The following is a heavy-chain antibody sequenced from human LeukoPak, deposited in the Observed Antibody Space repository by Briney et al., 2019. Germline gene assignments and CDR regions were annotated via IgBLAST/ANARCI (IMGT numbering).Heavy chain of an antibody. D-gene: IGHD3-22*01. CDR2: IYYSGST. Sequence: SETLSLTCTVSGGSISSSSYYWGWIRQPPGKGLEWIGSIYYSGSTYYNPSLKSRVTISVDTSKNQFSLKLSSVTAADTAVYYCARADGDSSGYSYCFDYWGQGTLVTVSS. CDR3: ARADGDSSGYSYCFDY. CDR1: GGSISSSSYY. V-gene: IGHV4-39*07. J-gene: IGHJ4*02.